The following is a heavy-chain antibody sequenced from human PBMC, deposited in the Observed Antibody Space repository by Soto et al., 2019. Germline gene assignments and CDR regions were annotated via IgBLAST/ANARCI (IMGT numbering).Heavy chain of an antibody. Sequence: QVQLVESGGGVVPPGGSLRLSCAASGFIFRNYAMYWVRQAQGKGLEWVAVISSDESNKYYTDSVKGRFTISRDNSRNTLYLQINSLRTEDAAVYYCAKRRVTGKVADAFDIWGQGTMVTVSS. CDR1: GFIFRNYA. CDR3: AKRRVTGKVADAFDI. V-gene: IGHV3-30-3*01. J-gene: IGHJ3*02. CDR2: ISSDESNK. D-gene: IGHD4-4*01.